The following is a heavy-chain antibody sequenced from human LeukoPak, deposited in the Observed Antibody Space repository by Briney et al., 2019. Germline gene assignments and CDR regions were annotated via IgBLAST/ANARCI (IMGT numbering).Heavy chain of an antibody. J-gene: IGHJ4*02. CDR1: GFTFSTYG. Sequence: GGSLRLSCAASGFTFSTYGMHWVRQAPGKGLEWVAVIWYDGSDKYYADSVKGRFTISRDNSKNTLYLQMTSLRADDTAVYYCARDRVLHYFDYWGQGALVTVSS. CDR3: ARDRVLHYFDY. CDR2: IWYDGSDK. D-gene: IGHD3-16*01. V-gene: IGHV3-33*01.